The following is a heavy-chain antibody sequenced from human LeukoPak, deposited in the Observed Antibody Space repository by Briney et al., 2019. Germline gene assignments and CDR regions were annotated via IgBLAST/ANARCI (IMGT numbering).Heavy chain of an antibody. D-gene: IGHD1-26*01. V-gene: IGHV3-64*01. J-gene: IGHJ3*02. Sequence: GGSLRLSCAASGFTFSSYAMHWVRQAPGKGLEYVSAISSNGGSTYYANSVKGRFTISRDNSKNTLYPQMGSLRAEDMAVYYCARLTVGYLKWEPEGDDAFDIWGQGTMVTVSS. CDR2: ISSNGGST. CDR1: GFTFSSYA. CDR3: ARLTVGYLKWEPEGDDAFDI.